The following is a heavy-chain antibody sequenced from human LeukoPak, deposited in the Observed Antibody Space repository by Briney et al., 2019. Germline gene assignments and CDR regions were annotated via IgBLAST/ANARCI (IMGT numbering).Heavy chain of an antibody. CDR2: INPNSGGT. V-gene: IGHV1-2*02. CDR1: GYTFTGYY. J-gene: IGHJ5*02. CDR3: AKNADSYGHGDWFDP. Sequence: ASVKVSCKASGYTFTGYYVHWVRQAPGQGLEWMGWINPNSGGTNYAQKFQGRVTMTRDTSISTVYMELTRLRSDDTAVYFCAKNADSYGHGDWFDPWGQGTLVTVSS. D-gene: IGHD5-18*01.